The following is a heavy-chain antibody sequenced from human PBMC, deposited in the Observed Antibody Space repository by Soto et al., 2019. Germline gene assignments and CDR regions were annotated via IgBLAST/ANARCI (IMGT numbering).Heavy chain of an antibody. D-gene: IGHD3-3*01. Sequence: QLQLVQSGAELKKTGSSVKVSCKASGGSFGTSAINWVRQTTGTGLEWLGGFIPVYRTLNYAQKFQGRVTITADESTCTAYMTLSSLASDDTSVYYCATGVIWIGYFTVDSWGQGTRVTVSS. CDR2: FIPVYRTL. CDR1: GGSFGTSA. CDR3: ATGVIWIGYFTVDS. J-gene: IGHJ4*02. V-gene: IGHV1-69*01.